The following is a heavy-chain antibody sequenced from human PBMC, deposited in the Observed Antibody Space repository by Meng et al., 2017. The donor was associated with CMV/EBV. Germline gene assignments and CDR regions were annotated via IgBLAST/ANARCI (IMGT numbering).Heavy chain of an antibody. CDR2: IIPIFGTA. CDR3: ASVTGIGWWYFDL. CDR1: GGTFSSYA. J-gene: IGHJ2*01. V-gene: IGHV1-69*12. D-gene: IGHD1-20*01. Sequence: QVQLVRSGAEGKKSGSPVKVSCKASGGTFSSYAFRWVRQAPGQGLEWMGGIIPIFGTANYAQKFQGRVTITADESTSTAYMELSSLRSEDTAVYYCASVTGIGWWYFDLWGRGTLVTVSS.